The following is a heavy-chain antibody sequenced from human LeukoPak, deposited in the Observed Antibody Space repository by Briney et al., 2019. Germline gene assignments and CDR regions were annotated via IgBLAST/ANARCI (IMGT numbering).Heavy chain of an antibody. CDR2: ISSSSSAI. J-gene: IGHJ6*02. CDR1: GFTFRSYS. Sequence: GGSLRLSCAASGFTFRSYSMNWVRQAPGKGLEWVSYISSSSSAIYYADSVKGRFTISRDNAKNSLYLQMNSLRAEDTAVYYCARKSSSWEGPYYYYYYGMDVWGQGTTVTVSS. V-gene: IGHV3-48*04. D-gene: IGHD6-13*01. CDR3: ARKSSSWEGPYYYYYYGMDV.